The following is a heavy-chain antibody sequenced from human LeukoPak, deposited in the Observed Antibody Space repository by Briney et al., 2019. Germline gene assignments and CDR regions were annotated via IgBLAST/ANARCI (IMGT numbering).Heavy chain of an antibody. J-gene: IGHJ5*02. CDR2: VFYSGST. V-gene: IGHV4-59*08. Sequence: SETLSLTCTVSDGSISSYYWSWIRQPPGKGLEWIGYVFYSGSTNSNPSLKSRVTLSVDTSKNQLSLKLSSVTAADTAVYYCARRAVVVPAAILDEGWFDPWGQGTLVTVSS. CDR3: ARRAVVVPAAILDEGWFDP. CDR1: DGSISSYY. D-gene: IGHD2-2*02.